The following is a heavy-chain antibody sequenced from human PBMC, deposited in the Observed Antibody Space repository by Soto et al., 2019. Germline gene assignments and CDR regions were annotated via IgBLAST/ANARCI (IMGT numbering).Heavy chain of an antibody. V-gene: IGHV1-69*08. CDR3: ARELGISWFDYFDY. J-gene: IGHJ4*02. CDR1: GGTFSSYT. Sequence: QVQLVQSGAEVKKPGSSVKVSCKASGGTFSSYTISWVRQAPGQGLEWMGRIIPILGIANYAQKFQCRVTITADKSTSTAYMELSSLRSEDTAVYYCARELGISWFDYFDYWGQGTLVTVSS. CDR2: IIPILGIA. D-gene: IGHD6-13*01.